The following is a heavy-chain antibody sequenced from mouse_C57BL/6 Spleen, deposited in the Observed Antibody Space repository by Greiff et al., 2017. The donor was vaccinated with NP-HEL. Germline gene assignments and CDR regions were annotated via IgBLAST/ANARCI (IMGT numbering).Heavy chain of an antibody. CDR2: ISSGSSTI. CDR1: GFTFSDYG. CDR3: ARPGGLRDAMDY. V-gene: IGHV5-17*01. J-gene: IGHJ4*01. Sequence: EVKLMESGGGLVKPGGSLKLSCAASGFTFSDYGMHWVRQAPETGLEWVAYISSGSSTIYYADTVKGRFTISRDNAKNTLFLQMTSLRSEDTAMYYCARPGGLRDAMDYWGQGTSVTVSS. D-gene: IGHD2-4*01.